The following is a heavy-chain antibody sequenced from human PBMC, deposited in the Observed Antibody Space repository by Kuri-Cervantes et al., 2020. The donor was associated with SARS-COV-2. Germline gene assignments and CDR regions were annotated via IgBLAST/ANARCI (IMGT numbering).Heavy chain of an antibody. V-gene: IGHV4-61*03. CDR1: GGSVSSAAYY. J-gene: IGHJ3*02. Sequence: SETLSLTCTVSGGSVSSAAYYWSWIRQPPGKGLEWIGYIYYSGSTNYNPSLKSRVTISIDTSKNHFSLKLSSVTAADTAVYYCARSGFYDSRGPGAFDIWGQGTMVTVSS. D-gene: IGHD3-22*01. CDR2: IYYSGST. CDR3: ARSGFYDSRGPGAFDI.